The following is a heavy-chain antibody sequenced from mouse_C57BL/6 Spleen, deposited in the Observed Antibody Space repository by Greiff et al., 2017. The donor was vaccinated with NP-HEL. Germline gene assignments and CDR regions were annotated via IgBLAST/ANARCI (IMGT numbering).Heavy chain of an antibody. Sequence: EVHLQQSGPELVKPGASVKMSCKASGYTFTDYNMHWVKQSHGKSLEWIGYINPNNGGTSYNQKFKGKATLTVNKSSSTAYMELRSLTSEDSAVYYCASAYYSNYDYAMDYWGQGTSVTVSS. V-gene: IGHV1-22*01. CDR3: ASAYYSNYDYAMDY. CDR2: INPNNGGT. CDR1: GYTFTDYN. D-gene: IGHD2-5*01. J-gene: IGHJ4*01.